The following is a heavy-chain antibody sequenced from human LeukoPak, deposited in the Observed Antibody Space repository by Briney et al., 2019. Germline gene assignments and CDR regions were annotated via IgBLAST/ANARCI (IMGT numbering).Heavy chain of an antibody. D-gene: IGHD3-3*01. CDR1: GFTFSSYA. J-gene: IGHJ5*02. V-gene: IGHV3-23*01. CDR3: AKGGRTGSITIFGVVIKTWFDP. CDR2: ISGSGGST. Sequence: GGSLRLSCAASGFTFSSYAMSWVRQAPGKGLEWVSAISGSGGSTYYADSVKGRFTISRDNSKNTLYLQMNSLRAEDTAVYYCAKGGRTGSITIFGVVIKTWFDPWGQGTLVTVSS.